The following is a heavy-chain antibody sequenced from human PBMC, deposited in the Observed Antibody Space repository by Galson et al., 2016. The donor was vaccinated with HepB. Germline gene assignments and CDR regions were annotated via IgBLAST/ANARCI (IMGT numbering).Heavy chain of an antibody. D-gene: IGHD4-17*01. J-gene: IGHJ6*02. CDR3: ARDYGDNSFYGMDV. V-gene: IGHV1-18*01. CDR2: ISAYNGNT. Sequence: SVKVSCKTSGYTFTNYGISWVRQAPGQGFECMGWISAYNGNTNYAQNLQDRVTMTTDTSTSTAYMELSRLRSDDTAVYYCARDYGDNSFYGMDVWGQGTTVTVSS. CDR1: GYTFTNYG.